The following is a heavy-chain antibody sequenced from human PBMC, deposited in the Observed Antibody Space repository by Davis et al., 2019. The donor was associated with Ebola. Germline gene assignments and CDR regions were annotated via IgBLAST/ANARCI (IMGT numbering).Heavy chain of an antibody. CDR3: ARGRNGGWDFDY. Sequence: ASVKVSCQASVYTFISYGISWVRQALGLGLEWMAWISVYNGHTKYAQKFQGRLTLTTDTSTSTVYMELRSLTSDDTAEYYCARGRNGGWDFDYWGQGTRVTVSS. V-gene: IGHV1-18*01. CDR2: ISVYNGHT. D-gene: IGHD6-19*01. J-gene: IGHJ4*02. CDR1: VYTFISYG.